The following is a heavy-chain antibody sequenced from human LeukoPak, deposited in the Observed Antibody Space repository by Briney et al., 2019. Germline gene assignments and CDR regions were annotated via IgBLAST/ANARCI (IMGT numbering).Heavy chain of an antibody. Sequence: GESLKISCEGSGGSFTKFWIGWVRQMPGKGLEWMGIIYPGDSDTRYSPSFQGQVTISADKSISTAYLQWSSLKASDTAMYYCARMTADTGGAFDIWGQGTMVTVSS. CDR3: ARMTADTGGAFDI. CDR1: GGSFTKFW. J-gene: IGHJ3*02. D-gene: IGHD3-16*01. CDR2: IYPGDSDT. V-gene: IGHV5-51*01.